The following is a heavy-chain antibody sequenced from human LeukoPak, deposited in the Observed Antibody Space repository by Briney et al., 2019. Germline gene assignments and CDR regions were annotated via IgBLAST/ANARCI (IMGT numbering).Heavy chain of an antibody. CDR3: ARDVSAAGLAGY. CDR1: GGSISSYY. D-gene: IGHD6-13*01. CDR2: VYSSGST. J-gene: IGHJ4*02. Sequence: PSETLSLTCTVSGGSISSYYWSWIRQPPGKGLEWIGCVYSSGSTNYNPSLKSRVTISVDTSKNQFSLKLTSVTAADTAVYYCARDVSAAGLAGYWGPGTLVTVSS. V-gene: IGHV4-59*12.